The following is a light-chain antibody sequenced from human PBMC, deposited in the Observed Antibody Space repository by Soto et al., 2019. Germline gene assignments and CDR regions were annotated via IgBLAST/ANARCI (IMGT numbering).Light chain of an antibody. Sequence: PGERATLSCRASQSVRSNYLAWYQQKPGRAPRLLIYGASSRATGIPDRFSGSGSGTDFTLTISRLEPEDFAVYYCHQFGSSPPRTFGQGTKVEIK. CDR1: QSVRSNY. CDR3: HQFGSSPPRT. CDR2: GAS. J-gene: IGKJ1*01. V-gene: IGKV3-20*01.